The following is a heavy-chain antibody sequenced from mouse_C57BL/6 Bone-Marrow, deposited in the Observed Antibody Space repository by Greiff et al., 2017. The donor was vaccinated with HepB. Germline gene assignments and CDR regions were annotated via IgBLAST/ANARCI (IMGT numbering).Heavy chain of an antibody. CDR2: IDPSDSYT. D-gene: IGHD1-1*01. J-gene: IGHJ3*01. CDR1: GYTFTSYW. Sequence: VQLQQPGAELVMPGASVKLSCKASGYTFTSYWMHWVKQRPGQGLAWIGEIDPSDSYTNYNQKFKGKSTLTVDKSASTAYMQLSSLTSEDSAVYYCARVGDYGSSRFAYWGQGTLVTVSA. CDR3: ARVGDYGSSRFAY. V-gene: IGHV1-69*01.